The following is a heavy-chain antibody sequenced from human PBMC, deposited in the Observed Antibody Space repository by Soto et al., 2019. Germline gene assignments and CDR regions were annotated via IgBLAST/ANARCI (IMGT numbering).Heavy chain of an antibody. J-gene: IGHJ6*02. CDR2: ISAYNGNT. Sequence: QVQLVQSGAEVKKPGASVKVSCKASGYTFTSYGISWVRQAPGQGLEWMGWISAYNGNTNYAQKLQGIVTMTTDTSTSTAYIELRSLRSDDTAVYYCARPITIFGVALQPHDYYYGMDVWGQGTTVTVSS. CDR3: ARPITIFGVALQPHDYYYGMDV. D-gene: IGHD3-3*01. V-gene: IGHV1-18*01. CDR1: GYTFTSYG.